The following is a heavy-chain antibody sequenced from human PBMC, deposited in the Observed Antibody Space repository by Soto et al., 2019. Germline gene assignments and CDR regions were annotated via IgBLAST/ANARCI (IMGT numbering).Heavy chain of an antibody. Sequence: QVQLVQSGAEVKKPGASVKVSCKASGYTFTSYGISWVRQAPGQGLEWMGWISAYNGNTNYAQKHQGRVTMTTDTSTSTVYMKMRTLRSDDTALYYSADATTVTGDYDYSCQRPLVTVAA. J-gene: IGHJ4*02. V-gene: IGHV1-18*01. CDR3: ADATTVTGDYDY. CDR1: GYTFTSYG. CDR2: ISAYNGNT. D-gene: IGHD1-7*01.